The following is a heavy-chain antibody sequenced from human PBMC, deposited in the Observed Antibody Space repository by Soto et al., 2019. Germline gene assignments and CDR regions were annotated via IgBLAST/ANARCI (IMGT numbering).Heavy chain of an antibody. J-gene: IGHJ4*02. D-gene: IGHD6-6*01. Sequence: SVKVSCKASEGTFSSYAISWVRQAPGQGLEWMGGIIPIFGTANYAQKFQGRVTITADESTSTAYMELSSLRSEDTAVYYCASGSDGSSSEYWGQGTLVTVSS. V-gene: IGHV1-69*13. CDR1: EGTFSSYA. CDR2: IIPIFGTA. CDR3: ASGSDGSSSEY.